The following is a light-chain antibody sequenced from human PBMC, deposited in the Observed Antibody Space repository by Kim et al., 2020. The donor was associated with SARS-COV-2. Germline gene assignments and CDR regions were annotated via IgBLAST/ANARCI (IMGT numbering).Light chain of an antibody. V-gene: IGKV3-15*01. CDR2: AAS. CDR3: QQYNSWPYT. Sequence: SVSPGERATLSCRASQSIGLNLAWYQQKRGQAPRLLIYAASTRATGFPARFGASGSDSDFTLTISSLQPEDFAVYYCQQYNSWPYTFGQGTNLEI. J-gene: IGKJ2*01. CDR1: QSIGLN.